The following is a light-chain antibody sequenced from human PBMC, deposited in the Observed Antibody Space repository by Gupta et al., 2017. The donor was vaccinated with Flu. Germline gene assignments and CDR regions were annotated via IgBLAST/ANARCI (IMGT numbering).Light chain of an antibody. Sequence: ETELTQSPATLSLSPGERATLSCRASQSVGTYLAWYQKKPGQAPRLLIYDASNRATGIPARFSGSGSGTDFTLTISSLEPEDFAVYYCQKRSNWPPYTFGQGTMLEIK. CDR1: QSVGTY. CDR3: QKRSNWPPYT. V-gene: IGKV3-11*01. J-gene: IGKJ2*01. CDR2: DAS.